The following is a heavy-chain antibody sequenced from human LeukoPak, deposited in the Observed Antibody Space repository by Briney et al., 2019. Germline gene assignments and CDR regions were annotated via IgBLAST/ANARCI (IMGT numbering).Heavy chain of an antibody. CDR3: TREGYYAFDI. Sequence: PGRSLRLSCAASGFTFTNYATQWVRQAPGKGLEWVAIISFDGTNKDYADYVKGRFTISRDNSENTLFLQMKSLRAEDTAVYYCTREGYYAFDIWGQGTMVTVSS. V-gene: IGHV3-30-3*01. CDR1: GFTFTNYA. D-gene: IGHD3-22*01. J-gene: IGHJ3*02. CDR2: ISFDGTNK.